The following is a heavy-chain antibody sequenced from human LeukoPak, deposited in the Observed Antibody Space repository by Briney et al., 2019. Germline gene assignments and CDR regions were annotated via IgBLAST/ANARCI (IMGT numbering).Heavy chain of an antibody. D-gene: IGHD3-9*01. V-gene: IGHV3-23*01. CDR1: GFTFSSYA. CDR2: ISGSGGST. CDR3: AKGILTGPVPLDAFDI. Sequence: GGSLRLSCAASGFTFSSYAMSWVRQAPGKGLEWVSAISGSGGSTYYADSVKGRFTISRDNSKNTLYLQMNSLRAEDTAVYYCAKGILTGPVPLDAFDIWGQGTMVTVSS. J-gene: IGHJ3*02.